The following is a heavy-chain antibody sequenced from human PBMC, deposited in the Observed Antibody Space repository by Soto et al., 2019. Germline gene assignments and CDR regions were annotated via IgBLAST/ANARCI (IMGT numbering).Heavy chain of an antibody. CDR2: IYEGGNT. CDR3: VRRSPEDAFDI. V-gene: IGHV4-30-2*01. CDR1: GGSIISGGYS. Sequence: QLQLQESGSGLVKPSQTLSLTCAVSGGSIISGGYSWSWIRQPPGKGLQWIGHIYEGGNTYYTPSLESRVAISTAKSKNQFSLRLSSVTAADTAVYYCVRRSPEDAFDIWGQGTMVTVSP. J-gene: IGHJ3*02.